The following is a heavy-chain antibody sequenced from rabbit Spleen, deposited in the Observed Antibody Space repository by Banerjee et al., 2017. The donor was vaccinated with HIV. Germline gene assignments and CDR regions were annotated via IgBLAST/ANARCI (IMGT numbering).Heavy chain of an antibody. Sequence: QEQLEESGGDLVKPGASLTLTCTASGFSFISGYYMCWVRQAPGKGLEWVACIYAGSSGSTWYASWVNGRVTISRSTSLNTVTLQLNSLTGADTATYFCAKEDVPNDVGNLWGPGTLVTVS. CDR1: GFSFISGYY. J-gene: IGHJ4*01. V-gene: IGHV1S43*01. CDR2: IYAGSSGST. CDR3: AKEDVPNDVGNL. D-gene: IGHD4-2*01.